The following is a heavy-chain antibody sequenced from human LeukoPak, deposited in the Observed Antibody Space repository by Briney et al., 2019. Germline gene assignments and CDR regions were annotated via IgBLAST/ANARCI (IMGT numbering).Heavy chain of an antibody. CDR1: GGTFSSYT. J-gene: IGHJ3*02. D-gene: IGHD5-24*01. CDR3: ARERWLQFRCAFDI. V-gene: IGHV1-69*04. Sequence: SVKVSCKASGGTFSSYTISWVRQAPGQGLEWMGRISPILGITNFAKKCQGRVTITTDKPTSTAYMELSSRRSEDTAVYYCARERWLQFRCAFDIWGQGTMVTVSS. CDR2: ISPILGIT.